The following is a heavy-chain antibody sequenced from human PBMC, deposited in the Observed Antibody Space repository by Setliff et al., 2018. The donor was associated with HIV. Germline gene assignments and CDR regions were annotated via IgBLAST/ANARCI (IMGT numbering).Heavy chain of an antibody. J-gene: IGHJ5*02. CDR2: ISASNGDT. D-gene: IGHD6-19*01. CDR3: ARMGSGWFIGLDP. Sequence: ASVKVSCKASGYIFTSYLISWVRQAPGHGLEWMGRISASNGDTNYAQKFQGRVTMTTDTSTTTAYMELKSLRSDDTAVYYCARMGSGWFIGLDPWGQGSLVTVSS. CDR1: GYIFTSYL. V-gene: IGHV1-18*01.